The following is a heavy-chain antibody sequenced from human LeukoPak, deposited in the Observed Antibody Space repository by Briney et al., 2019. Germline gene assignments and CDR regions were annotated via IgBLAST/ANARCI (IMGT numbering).Heavy chain of an antibody. V-gene: IGHV4-31*03. CDR3: ARDRASPTYDSSGYWINWFDP. CDR2: IYYSGST. CDR1: GGSISSGGYY. Sequence: SQTLSLTCTVSGGSISSGGYYWSWIRQHPGKGLEWIGYIYYSGSTYYNPSLKSRVTISVDTSKNQFSLKLSSVTAADTAVYYCARDRASPTYDSSGYWINWFDPWGQGTLVTVSS. D-gene: IGHD3-22*01. J-gene: IGHJ5*02.